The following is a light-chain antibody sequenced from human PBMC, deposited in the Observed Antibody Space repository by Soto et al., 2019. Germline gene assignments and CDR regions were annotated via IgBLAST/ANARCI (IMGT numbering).Light chain of an antibody. J-gene: IGLJ3*02. V-gene: IGLV7-46*01. CDR2: DTS. Sequence: QAVVTQEPSLTVSPGGTVTLTCGSSTGAVTSGHFPYWFQQKSGQAPRTLIYDTSNKQSWTPARFSGSLLGGKAALTLSGAQPEDEAEYYCLLPSSDGWVFGGGTKVTVL. CDR1: TGAVTSGHF. CDR3: LLPSSDGWV.